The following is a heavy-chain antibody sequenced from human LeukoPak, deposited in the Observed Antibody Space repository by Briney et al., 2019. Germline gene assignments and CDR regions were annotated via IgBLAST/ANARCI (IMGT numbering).Heavy chain of an antibody. CDR3: ARQIWFGEDQHFDY. V-gene: IGHV4-30-4*01. D-gene: IGHD3-10*01. CDR1: GGSISSGDYY. CDR2: IYYSGST. Sequence: PSETLSLTCTVSGGSISSGDYYWSWIRQPPGKGLEWTGYIYYSGSTYYNPSLKSRVTIPVDTSKNQFSLKLSSVTAADTAVYYCARQIWFGEDQHFDYWGQGTLVTVSS. J-gene: IGHJ4*02.